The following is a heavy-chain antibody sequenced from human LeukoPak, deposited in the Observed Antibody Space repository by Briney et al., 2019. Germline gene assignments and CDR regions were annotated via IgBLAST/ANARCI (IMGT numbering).Heavy chain of an antibody. CDR1: GYTFTSYY. CDR2: INPSGGST. D-gene: IGHD6-19*01. J-gene: IGHJ5*02. CDR3: ARRIAVAGTLWFDP. Sequence: ASVKVSCKASGYTFTSYYIYWVRQAPGQGLEWMGVINPSGGSTNYAQKFQGRVTMTRGTSTSTVYMELSSLRSEDTPVYYCARRIAVAGTLWFDPWGQGTLVTVSS. V-gene: IGHV1-46*01.